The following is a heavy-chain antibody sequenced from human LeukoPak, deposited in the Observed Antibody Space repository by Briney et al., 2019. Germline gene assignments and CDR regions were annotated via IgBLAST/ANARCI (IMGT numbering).Heavy chain of an antibody. CDR1: GGSISSSSFY. D-gene: IGHD3-9*01. J-gene: IGHJ4*02. Sequence: PSETLSLTCSVSGGSISSSSFYWGWIRQPPGKGLEWIGSISYSGSTYYNPSLKSRVTISVDTSKNQFSLKLSSVTAADTAVYYCASVARYFDWRHLKRGRFDYWGQGTLVTVSS. CDR3: ASVARYFDWRHLKRGRFDY. CDR2: ISYSGST. V-gene: IGHV4-39*07.